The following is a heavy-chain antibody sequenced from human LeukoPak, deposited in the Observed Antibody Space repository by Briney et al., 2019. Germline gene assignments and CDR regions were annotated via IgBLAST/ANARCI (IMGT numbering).Heavy chain of an antibody. CDR3: ARAPITSPFYFDS. CDR1: GFAFDEHG. D-gene: IGHD2-2*01. Sequence: GGSLRLSCTASGFAFDEHGMSWVRQVPGKGLEWVSGINWSGGSPGYADPLRGRFTISRDNAKNSLYLQMDSLRAEDTALYYCARAPITSPFYFDSWGQGTLVTVSS. CDR2: INWSGGSP. V-gene: IGHV3-20*04. J-gene: IGHJ4*02.